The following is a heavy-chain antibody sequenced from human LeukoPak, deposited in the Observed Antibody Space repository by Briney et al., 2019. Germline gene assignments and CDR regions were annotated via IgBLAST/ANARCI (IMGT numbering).Heavy chain of an antibody. Sequence: GGSLRLSCAASGFTFSSYGMHWVRQAPGKGLEWVAVISYDGSNKYYADSVKGRFTISRDNSKNTLYLQMNSLRAEDTAVYYCAKGGSYYDILTGLFDYWGQGTLVTVSS. D-gene: IGHD3-9*01. CDR2: ISYDGSNK. CDR1: GFTFSSYG. CDR3: AKGGSYYDILTGLFDY. J-gene: IGHJ4*02. V-gene: IGHV3-30*18.